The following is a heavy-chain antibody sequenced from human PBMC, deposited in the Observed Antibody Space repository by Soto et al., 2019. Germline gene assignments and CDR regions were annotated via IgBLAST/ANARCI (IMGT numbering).Heavy chain of an antibody. CDR3: ARDQVDFWSGRSGVYYYYGTDV. V-gene: IGHV1-69*06. CDR1: GGTFSSYA. J-gene: IGHJ6*02. Sequence: SVKVSCKASGGTFSSYAISWVRQAPGQGLEWMGGIIPIFGTANYAQKFQGRVTITADKSTSTAYMELSSLRSEDTAVYYCARDQVDFWSGRSGVYYYYGTDVWGQGTTVTVSS. CDR2: IIPIFGTA. D-gene: IGHD3-3*01.